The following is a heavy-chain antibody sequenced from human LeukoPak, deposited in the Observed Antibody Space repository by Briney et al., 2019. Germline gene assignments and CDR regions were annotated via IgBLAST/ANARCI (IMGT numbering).Heavy chain of an antibody. J-gene: IGHJ5*02. CDR3: ARDRPGRYCSNTSCYTASPFDP. CDR2: INPNSGGT. Sequence: ASVKVSCKASGYTFTGYYMHWVRQAPGQGLEWMGWINPNSGGTNYAQKFQGRVTMTRDTSISTAYMELSSLRSEDTAVYYCARDRPGRYCSNTSCYTASPFDPWGQGTLVIVSS. CDR1: GYTFTGYY. V-gene: IGHV1-2*02. D-gene: IGHD2-2*02.